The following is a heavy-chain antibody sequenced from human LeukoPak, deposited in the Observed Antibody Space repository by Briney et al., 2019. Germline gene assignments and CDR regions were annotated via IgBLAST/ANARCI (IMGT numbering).Heavy chain of an antibody. V-gene: IGHV4-38-2*02. CDR1: GYSISSGYY. CDR3: GRSDGTGAFHI. Sequence: SETLSLTCTVSGYSISSGYYWGWIRQPPGKGLEWIGSIYHSGSTYYNPSLKSRVTISVDTSKNQFSLKLSSVTAADTAVYYCGRSDGTGAFHIWGQGTMVTVSS. D-gene: IGHD6-13*01. CDR2: IYHSGST. J-gene: IGHJ3*02.